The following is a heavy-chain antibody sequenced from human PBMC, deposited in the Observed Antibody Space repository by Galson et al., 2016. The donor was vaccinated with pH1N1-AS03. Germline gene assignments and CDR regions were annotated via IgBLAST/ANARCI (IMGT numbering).Heavy chain of an antibody. Sequence: SLRLSCAASGFTFSNYDMNWVHLAPGKGLEWVSYISSSGTVYYTDSVKGRFTISRDKAKSSLYLQMHSLRAEDTAVYYCARTHHGDYAYYGMDVWGQGTTVTVSS. CDR3: ARTHHGDYAYYGMDV. J-gene: IGHJ6*02. CDR2: ISSSGTV. D-gene: IGHD4-17*01. V-gene: IGHV3-69-1*01. CDR1: GFTFSNYD.